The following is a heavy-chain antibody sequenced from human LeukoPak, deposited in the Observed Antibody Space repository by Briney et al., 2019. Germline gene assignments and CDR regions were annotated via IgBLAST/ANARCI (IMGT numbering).Heavy chain of an antibody. Sequence: SETLSLTCAVYGGSFSGYYWSWIRQPPGKGLERIGEINHSGSTNYNPSLKSRVTISVDTSKNQFSLKLSSVTAADTAVYYCARASGVGGAFDIWGQGTMVTVSS. CDR1: GGSFSGYY. D-gene: IGHD1-26*01. CDR2: INHSGST. V-gene: IGHV4-34*01. J-gene: IGHJ3*02. CDR3: ARASGVGGAFDI.